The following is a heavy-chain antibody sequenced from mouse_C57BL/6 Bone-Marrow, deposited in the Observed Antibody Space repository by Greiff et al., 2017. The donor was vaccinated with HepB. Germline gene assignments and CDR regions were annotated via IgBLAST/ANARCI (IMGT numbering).Heavy chain of an antibody. V-gene: IGHV5-4*01. CDR1: GFTFSSYA. D-gene: IGHD2-4*01. CDR2: ISDGGSYT. Sequence: EVMLVESGGGLVKPGGSLKLSCAASGFTFSSYAMSWVRQTPEKRLEWVATISDGGSYTYYPDNVKGRFTISRDNAKNNLYLQMSHLKSEDTAMYYCARDRGLRRRGDYAMDYWGQGTSVTVSS. CDR3: ARDRGLRRRGDYAMDY. J-gene: IGHJ4*01.